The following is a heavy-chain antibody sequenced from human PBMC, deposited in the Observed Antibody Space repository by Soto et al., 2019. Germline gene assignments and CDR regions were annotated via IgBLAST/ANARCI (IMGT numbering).Heavy chain of an antibody. D-gene: IGHD1-1*01. CDR2: ITYMRST. J-gene: IGHJ4*02. CDR3: ARRYGYSFDY. V-gene: IGHV4-59*08. Sequence: SETLSLTCTVTGGSIDDHYWSWIRQPPGKGLEWIGYITYMRSTNYNPSFKSRVTISIDTSKRQFSLKLSSVTAADAAVYYCARRYGYSFDYWGQGTLVTVSS. CDR1: GGSIDDHY.